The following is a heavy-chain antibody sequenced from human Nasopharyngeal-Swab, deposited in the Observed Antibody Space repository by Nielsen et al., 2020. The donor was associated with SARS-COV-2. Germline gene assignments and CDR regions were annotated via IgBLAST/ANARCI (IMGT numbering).Heavy chain of an antibody. V-gene: IGHV4-34*01. CDR3: ARDESGDYLGLPFDH. Sequence: SETLSLTCGVYGESLSGYYWGWIRQPPGKGLEWTGGINHTGSPKTGTTNYNPSLKSRITISVDTSKNQVSLKLNSVTAADTAVYYCARDESGDYLGLPFDHWGRGTLVTVSS. D-gene: IGHD4-17*01. J-gene: IGHJ4*02. CDR2: INHTGSPKTGTT. CDR1: GESLSGYY.